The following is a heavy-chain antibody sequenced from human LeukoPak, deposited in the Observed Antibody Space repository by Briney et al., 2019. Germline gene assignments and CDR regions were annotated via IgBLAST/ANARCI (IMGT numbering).Heavy chain of an antibody. J-gene: IGHJ5*02. CDR2: INHSGST. Sequence: SETLSLTCAVYGGSYSGYYWLWIRQSPGKGLEWIGEINHSGSTNYNPSLKSRVTMSVDTSKNQFSLKVRSVTAADTAVYYCGDQWLTSNWFDPWGQGTLVTVSS. V-gene: IGHV4-34*01. CDR1: GGSYSGYY. CDR3: GDQWLTSNWFDP. D-gene: IGHD6-19*01.